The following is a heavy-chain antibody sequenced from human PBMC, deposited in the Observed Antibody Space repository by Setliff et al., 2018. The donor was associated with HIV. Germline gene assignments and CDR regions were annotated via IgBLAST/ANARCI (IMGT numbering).Heavy chain of an antibody. J-gene: IGHJ3*02. D-gene: IGHD5-18*01. V-gene: IGHV4-61*09. CDR3: ARGRLGGYTYGSPPAFFDI. CDR2: IYTSGST. CDR1: GGSISSGSYY. Sequence: SETLSLTCTVSGGSISSGSYYWSWIRQPAGKGLEWIGHIYTSGSTNYNPSLKSRPTISVDTSENQFSLKLSSVTAADMAVYYCARGRLGGYTYGSPPAFFDIWGQGTMVTVSS.